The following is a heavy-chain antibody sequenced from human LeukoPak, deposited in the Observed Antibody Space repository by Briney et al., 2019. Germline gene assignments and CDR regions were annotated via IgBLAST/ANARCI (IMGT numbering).Heavy chain of an antibody. CDR1: GGSISSGGYS. V-gene: IGHV4-30-2*01. Sequence: PSETLSLTCAVSGGSISSGGYSWSWIRQPPGKGLEWIGYIYHRGSTYYNPSLKSRVTISVDRSKNQFSLKLSSVTAADTAVYYCARGSGDYFSFPFDYWGQGTLVTVSS. CDR2: IYHRGST. CDR3: ARGSGDYFSFPFDY. J-gene: IGHJ4*02. D-gene: IGHD2-21*02.